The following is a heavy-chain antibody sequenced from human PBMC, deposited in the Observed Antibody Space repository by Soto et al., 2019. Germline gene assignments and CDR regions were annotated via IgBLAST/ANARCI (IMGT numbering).Heavy chain of an antibody. V-gene: IGHV4-34*01. CDR1: GGSFSGYY. D-gene: IGHD1-26*01. Sequence: QVQLQQWGAGLLKPSETLSLICAVYGGSFSGYYWRWIRQHPGKGLEWIGEINHSGSTNYNPSLKSRVTISVDTSKNQFSLTLSSVTAADTAVYYCARGPRYPWFDPGGQETLVTVSS. CDR3: ARGPRYPWFDP. CDR2: INHSGST. J-gene: IGHJ5*02.